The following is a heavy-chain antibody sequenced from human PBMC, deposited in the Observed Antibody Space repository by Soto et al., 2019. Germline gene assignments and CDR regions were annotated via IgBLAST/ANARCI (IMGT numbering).Heavy chain of an antibody. CDR2: IRRNGDNYAT. D-gene: IGHD3-3*01. J-gene: IGHJ5*02. V-gene: IGHV3-73*01. Sequence: GSLRLSCAVSGFGFSDFLIDWVRQASGKGLEWVGRIRRNGDNYATTYAESMKGRSTISRDDSKNTAYLQMNSLKTDDTAIYYCASIGAWGQGTQVTVSS. CDR1: GFGFSDFL. CDR3: ASIGA.